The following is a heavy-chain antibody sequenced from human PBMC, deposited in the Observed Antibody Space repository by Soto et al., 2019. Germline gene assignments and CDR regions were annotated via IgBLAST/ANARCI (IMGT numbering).Heavy chain of an antibody. Sequence: SVKVSCKASGGTFRNYPINWVRQAPGQGLEWMGSIFPLTDIPDYAQNFQARLTISADKSTSTAYMELSSLTSDDSAMYFCARGPLVVLNYFESWGQGTLVTVS. CDR1: GGTFRNYP. V-gene: IGHV1-69*04. J-gene: IGHJ4*02. CDR2: IFPLTDIP. CDR3: ARGPLVVLNYFES.